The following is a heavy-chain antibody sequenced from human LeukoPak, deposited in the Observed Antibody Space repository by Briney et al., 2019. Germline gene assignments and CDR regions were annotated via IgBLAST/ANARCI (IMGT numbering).Heavy chain of an antibody. CDR2: IDENSKTI. J-gene: IGHJ4*02. CDR1: EFTFSDYS. CDR3: AREYSIAVAGEFED. V-gene: IGHV3-48*01. D-gene: IGHD6-19*01. Sequence: GGSLRLSCAASEFTFSDYSMNWVRQAPGKGLEWVSYIDENSKTIYYADSVKGRFTISRDNAKNSLYLQMNSLRAEDTAVYYCAREYSIAVAGEFEDWGQGTLVTVSS.